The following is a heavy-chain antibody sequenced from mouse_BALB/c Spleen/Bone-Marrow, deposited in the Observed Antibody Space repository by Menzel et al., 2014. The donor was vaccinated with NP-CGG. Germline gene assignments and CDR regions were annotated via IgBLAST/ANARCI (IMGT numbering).Heavy chain of an antibody. CDR1: GFDFSRYW. D-gene: IGHD2-1*01. V-gene: IGHV4-1*02. CDR3: ARLGNYGWFAY. J-gene: IGHJ3*01. Sequence: EVQLQQSGGGLVQPGGSLKLSCAASGFDFSRYWMSWVRQAPGKGLEWIGEINPDSSTINYTPSLKDKFIISRDNAKNTLYLQMSKVRSEDTALYYCARLGNYGWFAYWGQGTLVTVSA. CDR2: INPDSSTI.